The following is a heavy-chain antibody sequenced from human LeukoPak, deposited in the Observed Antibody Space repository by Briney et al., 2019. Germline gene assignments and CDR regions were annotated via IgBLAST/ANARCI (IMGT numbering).Heavy chain of an antibody. D-gene: IGHD3-3*01. J-gene: IGHJ4*02. Sequence: PSETLSLTCTVSGGSISSGGYYWSWIRQHPGKGLEWLVYIYYSGSTYYNPSLKSRVTISTDTSKNQFSLKLSSVTAADTAVYYCARGRPEWLGMPFDYWGQGTLVTVSS. CDR1: GGSISSGGYY. CDR2: IYYSGST. V-gene: IGHV4-31*03. CDR3: ARGRPEWLGMPFDY.